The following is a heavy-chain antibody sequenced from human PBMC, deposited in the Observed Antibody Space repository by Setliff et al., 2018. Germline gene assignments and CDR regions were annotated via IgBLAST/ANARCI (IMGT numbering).Heavy chain of an antibody. Sequence: PSETLSLTCAVSGFSISSGYYWGWIRQPPGKGLEWIVNIHHSGKVYYNPSLKSRVTMSVDTSKNHVSLKLSSVTAADTAVYYCVRTDYSDGRYSMDVWGKGTTVTVSS. D-gene: IGHD6-19*01. CDR2: IHHSGKV. CDR1: GFSISSGYY. CDR3: VRTDYSDGRYSMDV. J-gene: IGHJ6*03. V-gene: IGHV4-38-2*01.